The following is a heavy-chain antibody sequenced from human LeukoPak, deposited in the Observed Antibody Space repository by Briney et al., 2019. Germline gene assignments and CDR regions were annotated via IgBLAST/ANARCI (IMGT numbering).Heavy chain of an antibody. Sequence: PGGSLNFSCQGPGYTFISYWFGWVGRLQGKGLSGSGIIYPGDSDTRYSPSFQGQVTISADKSISTAYLQWSSLKASDTAMYYCARRTTVTTSGFDPWGQGTLVTVSS. J-gene: IGHJ5*02. V-gene: IGHV5-51*01. CDR2: IYPGDSDT. CDR3: ARRTTVTTSGFDP. CDR1: GYTFISYW. D-gene: IGHD4-17*01.